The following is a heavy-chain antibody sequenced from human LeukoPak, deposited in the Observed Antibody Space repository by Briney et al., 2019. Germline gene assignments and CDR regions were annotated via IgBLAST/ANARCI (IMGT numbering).Heavy chain of an antibody. V-gene: IGHV4-39*07. Sequence: KASETLSLTCTVSGGSISSSSYYWGWIRQPPGKGLEWIGEINHSGSTNYNPSLKSRVTISVDTSKNQFSLKLSSVTAADTAVYYCARGFQSYDFWSGLRSNWFDPWGQGTLVTVSS. J-gene: IGHJ5*02. CDR3: ARGFQSYDFWSGLRSNWFDP. D-gene: IGHD3-3*01. CDR1: GGSISSSSYY. CDR2: INHSGST.